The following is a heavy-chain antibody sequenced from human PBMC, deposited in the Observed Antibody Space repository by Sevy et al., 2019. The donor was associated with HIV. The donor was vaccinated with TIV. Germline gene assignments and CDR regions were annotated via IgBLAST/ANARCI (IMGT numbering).Heavy chain of an antibody. D-gene: IGHD3-10*01. V-gene: IGHV6-1*01. J-gene: IGHJ6*02. CDR3: ARGDYFGSGISNYYYYGMDV. CDR1: GDSVSSNSAA. Sequence: QSQTLSLTCAISGDSVSSNSAAWNWIRQSPSRGLEWLGRTYYRSKWYNDYAVSVKSRITINPDTSKNQCSLQLNSVTPEDTAVYYCARGDYFGSGISNYYYYGMDVWGQGTTVTVSS. CDR2: TYYRSKWYN.